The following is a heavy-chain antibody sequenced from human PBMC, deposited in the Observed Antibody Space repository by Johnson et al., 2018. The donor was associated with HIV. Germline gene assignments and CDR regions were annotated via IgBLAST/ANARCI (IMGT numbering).Heavy chain of an antibody. CDR2: IRSKPYGGTT. CDR1: GFTFDDYT. D-gene: IGHD6-13*01. J-gene: IGHJ3*02. Sequence: VQLVESGGGLVQPGRSLRLSCTTSGFTFDDYTMSWFRQAPGKGLEWVGFIRSKPYGGTTEYAASVKGRFTISRDDSKSIAYLQMNSLKTEDTAVYYCARWQQLVHGPFDIWGQGTMVTVSS. CDR3: ARWQQLVHGPFDI. V-gene: IGHV3-49*03.